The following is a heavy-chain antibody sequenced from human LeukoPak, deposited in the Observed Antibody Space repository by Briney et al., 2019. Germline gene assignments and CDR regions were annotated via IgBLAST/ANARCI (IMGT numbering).Heavy chain of an antibody. D-gene: IGHD2-15*01. Sequence: ASVKVSCKASGYTFTSYGISWVRQAPGQGLEWMGWISGYTGDTRYAQKLQGRVTMTTDTSTSTAYMELRGLRSDDTAVYYCARVEGYCSGGSCYFDYWGQGTLVTVSS. V-gene: IGHV1-18*01. CDR2: ISGYTGDT. J-gene: IGHJ4*02. CDR3: ARVEGYCSGGSCYFDY. CDR1: GYTFTSYG.